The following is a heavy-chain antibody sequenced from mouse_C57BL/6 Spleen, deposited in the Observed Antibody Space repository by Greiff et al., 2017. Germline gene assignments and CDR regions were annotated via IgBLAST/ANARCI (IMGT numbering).Heavy chain of an antibody. CDR2: IHPNSGST. Sequence: QVQLKQPGAELVKPGASVKLSCKASGYTFTSYWMHWVKQRPGQGLEWIGMIHPNSGSTNYNEKFKSKATLTVDKSSSTAYMQLSSLTSEDSAVYYGAEGRGYYGYWGQGTTLTVSS. CDR1: GYTFTSYW. CDR3: AEGRGYYGY. J-gene: IGHJ2*01. D-gene: IGHD1-1*01. V-gene: IGHV1-64*01.